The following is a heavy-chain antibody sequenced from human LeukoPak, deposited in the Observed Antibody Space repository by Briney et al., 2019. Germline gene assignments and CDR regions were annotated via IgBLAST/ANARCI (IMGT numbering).Heavy chain of an antibody. J-gene: IGHJ4*02. CDR3: ARGYCSSTSCYYLCDY. D-gene: IGHD2-2*01. CDR1: GYTFTSYY. CDR2: INPSGGST. Sequence: ASVKVSCKASGYTFTSYYMHWVRQAPGQGLEWMGIINPSGGSTSYAQKFQGRVTMTRDTSTSTVYMELSSLRSEDTAVYYCARGYCSSTSCYYLCDYWGQGTLVTVSS. V-gene: IGHV1-46*01.